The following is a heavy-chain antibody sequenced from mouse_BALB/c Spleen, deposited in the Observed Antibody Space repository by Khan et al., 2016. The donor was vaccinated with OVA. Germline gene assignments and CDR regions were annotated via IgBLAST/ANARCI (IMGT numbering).Heavy chain of an antibody. CDR1: GFSLTSYA. J-gene: IGHJ4*01. Sequence: QVQLKESGPDLVAPSQSLSITCTVSGFSLTSYAIHWVRQPPGKGLEWLVVIWSDGRTTYNSALKSRLSISKDNSKSQVFLKINSLQTDDTAMYYCARHQFPLSMDSWGQGPSVTVSS. V-gene: IGHV2-6-2*01. CDR3: ARHQFPLSMDS. CDR2: IWSDGRT.